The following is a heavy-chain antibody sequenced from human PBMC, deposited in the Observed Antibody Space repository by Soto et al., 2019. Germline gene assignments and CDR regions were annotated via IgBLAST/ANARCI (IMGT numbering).Heavy chain of an antibody. D-gene: IGHD3-10*01. V-gene: IGHV3-23*01. CDR1: GFTFSSYA. CDR2: ISGSGGST. Sequence: GGSLRLSCAASGFTFSSYAMSWVRQAPGKGLEWVSAISGSGGSTYYADSVKGRFTISRDNSKNTLYLQMNSLRAEDTAVYYCANDRRNMVRGVIIDAFDIWGQGTMVTVSS. J-gene: IGHJ3*02. CDR3: ANDRRNMVRGVIIDAFDI.